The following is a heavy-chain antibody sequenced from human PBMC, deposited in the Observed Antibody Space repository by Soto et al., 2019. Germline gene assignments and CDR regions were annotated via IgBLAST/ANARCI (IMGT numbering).Heavy chain of an antibody. V-gene: IGHV3-30*03. D-gene: IGHD6-19*01. CDR2: ISYDGSNK. CDR3: ARDNQLAVAGINFDY. CDR1: GFTFSSYG. J-gene: IGHJ4*02. Sequence: GGSLRLSCAASGFTFSSYGMHWVRQAPGKGLEWVAVISYDGSNKYYADSVKGRFTISRDNSKNTLYLQMNSLRAEDTAVYYCARDNQLAVAGINFDYWGQGTLVTVSS.